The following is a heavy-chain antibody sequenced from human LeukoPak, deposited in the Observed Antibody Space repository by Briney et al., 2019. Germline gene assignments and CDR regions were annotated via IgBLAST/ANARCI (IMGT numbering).Heavy chain of an antibody. D-gene: IGHD6-6*01. CDR2: ISWNSGSI. CDR3: AKSGREYSSSSVAFDI. CDR1: GFTFDDYA. Sequence: GGSLRLSCAASGFTFDDYAMHWVRQAPGKGLEWVSGISWNSGSIGYADSVKGRFTISRDNAKNSLYLQMNSLRAEDMALYYCAKSGREYSSSSVAFDIWGQGTMVTVSS. V-gene: IGHV3-9*03. J-gene: IGHJ3*02.